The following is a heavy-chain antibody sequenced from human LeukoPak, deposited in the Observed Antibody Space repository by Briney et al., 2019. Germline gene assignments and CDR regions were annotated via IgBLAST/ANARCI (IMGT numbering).Heavy chain of an antibody. V-gene: IGHV3-21*01. CDR2: ISSSSSYI. CDR1: GFTFSSYS. Sequence: SGGSLRLSCAASGFTFSSYSMNWVRQAPGKGLKWVSSISSSSSYIYYADSVKGRFTISRDNAKNSLYLQMNSLRAEDTAVYYCARDRGSGGWLQLFGYWGQGTLVTVSS. J-gene: IGHJ4*02. CDR3: ARDRGSGGWLQLFGY. D-gene: IGHD5-24*01.